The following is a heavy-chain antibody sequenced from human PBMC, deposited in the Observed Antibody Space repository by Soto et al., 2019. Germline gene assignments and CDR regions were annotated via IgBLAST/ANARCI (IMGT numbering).Heavy chain of an antibody. CDR2: INPLSGIP. D-gene: IGHD2-2*01. J-gene: IGHJ4*01. CDR3: ATPACAATWCSPSHNLDH. V-gene: IGHV1-69*09. Sequence: QVQLVQSGAEVKKPESSVKVSCKTSGGTFVRHVISWVQQAPGQGPEWMGKINPLSGIPNYAQKFQDRVTFTADTDSSTAYMELSSLRSDDTAVYYCATPACAATWCSPSHNLDHWGHGTLVTVSS. CDR1: GGTFVRHV.